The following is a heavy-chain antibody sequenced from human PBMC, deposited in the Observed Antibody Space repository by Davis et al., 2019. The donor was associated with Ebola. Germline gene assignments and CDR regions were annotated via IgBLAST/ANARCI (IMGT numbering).Heavy chain of an antibody. Sequence: ASLQVSCNASGYIFTSYDINWVRHPTGQGLEWRGSMNPNSGYTFYTQKFQGRVTMTRNTSISTAYMELSSLRSEDTAVYYCARGLTMVRGVIIRRLWFDPWGQGTLVTVSS. J-gene: IGHJ5*02. CDR3: ARGLTMVRGVIIRRLWFDP. V-gene: IGHV1-8*01. D-gene: IGHD3-10*01. CDR1: GYIFTSYD. CDR2: MNPNSGYT.